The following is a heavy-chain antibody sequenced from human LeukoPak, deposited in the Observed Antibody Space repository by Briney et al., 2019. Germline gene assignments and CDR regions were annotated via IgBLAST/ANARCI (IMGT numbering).Heavy chain of an antibody. CDR2: VYRRGST. Sequence: SGTLSLTCAVSGDSISSNYCWRWVRQFPGKGLEWIGEVYRRGSTSYNPSLKSRVVISIDKSKNQYSLNLNSVTAADTDMYYCGRHAYGDSSAAFDIWGQGTMVIVSS. D-gene: IGHD4-17*01. J-gene: IGHJ3*02. CDR3: GRHAYGDSSAAFDI. CDR1: GDSISSNYC. V-gene: IGHV4-4*02.